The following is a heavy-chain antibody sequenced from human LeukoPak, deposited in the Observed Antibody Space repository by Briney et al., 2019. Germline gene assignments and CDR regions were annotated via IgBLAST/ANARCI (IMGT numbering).Heavy chain of an antibody. CDR2: IAVYNGDT. V-gene: IGHV1-18*01. CDR1: GYTFTSYG. Sequence: ASVKVSCKASGYTFTSYGISWVRQAPGQGPEWMGWIAVYNGDTKFLQRFQGRVTLTTDASTNTAYMELRSLTSDDTAVYYCARQAGYSTGWYGGYYFDHWGQGTPVTVSA. CDR3: ARQAGYSTGWYGGYYFDH. J-gene: IGHJ4*02. D-gene: IGHD6-19*01.